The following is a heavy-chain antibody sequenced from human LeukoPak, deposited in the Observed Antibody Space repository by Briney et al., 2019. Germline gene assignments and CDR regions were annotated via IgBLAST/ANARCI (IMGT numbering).Heavy chain of an antibody. J-gene: IGHJ5*02. Sequence: ASVKVSCKASGGTFSSYAISWVRQAPGQGLEWMGRIIPIFGIANYAQKFQGRVTITADKSTSTAYMELSSLRSEDTAVYYCARAGYCSGGSCPVSWFDPWGQGTLVTVPS. CDR3: ARAGYCSGGSCPVSWFDP. V-gene: IGHV1-69*04. CDR2: IIPIFGIA. CDR1: GGTFSSYA. D-gene: IGHD2-15*01.